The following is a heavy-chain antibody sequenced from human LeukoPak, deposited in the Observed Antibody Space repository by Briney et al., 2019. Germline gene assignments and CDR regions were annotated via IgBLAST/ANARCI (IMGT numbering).Heavy chain of an antibody. D-gene: IGHD1-26*01. V-gene: IGHV1-69*06. J-gene: IGHJ4*02. CDR3: ARDGIVGATYFDY. Sequence: SVKVSCKASGATFSSHSISWVRQAPGQGLEWMGGIIPIFGTANYAQKFQGRVTITADKSTSTAYMELSSLRSEDTAVYYCARDGIVGATYFDYWGQGTLVTVSS. CDR2: IIPIFGTA. CDR1: GATFSSHS.